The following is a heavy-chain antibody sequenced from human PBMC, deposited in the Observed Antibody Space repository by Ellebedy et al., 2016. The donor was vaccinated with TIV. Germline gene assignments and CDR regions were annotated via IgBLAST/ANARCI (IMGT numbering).Heavy chain of an antibody. D-gene: IGHD2-15*01. CDR3: AGCRIANSPIVDY. V-gene: IGHV4-39*07. J-gene: IGHJ4*02. CDR1: GDSITRDIYY. Sequence: GSLRLSCSVTGDSITRDIYYWGWIRQAPGKGLEWIGSVSYGGTTYYNPSLKSRVAISRDTSKNQFFLSLQSVTAADTAIFYCAGCRIANSPIVDYWGQGALVTVSS. CDR2: VSYGGTT.